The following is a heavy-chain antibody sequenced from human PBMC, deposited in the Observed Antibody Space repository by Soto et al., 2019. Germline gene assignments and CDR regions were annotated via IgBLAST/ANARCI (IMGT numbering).Heavy chain of an antibody. CDR2: ISYDGSNK. CDR1: GFTFSSYA. J-gene: IGHJ6*02. Sequence: QVQLVESGGGVVQPGRSLRLSCAASGFTFSSYAMHWVRQAPGKGLEWVAVISYDGSNKYYADSVKGRFTISRDNSKNTLYLQMNSLRAEHTAVYYCARDDVRTYYYGSGSPPDVWGQGTTVTVSS. D-gene: IGHD3-10*01. CDR3: ARDDVRTYYYGSGSPPDV. V-gene: IGHV3-30-3*01.